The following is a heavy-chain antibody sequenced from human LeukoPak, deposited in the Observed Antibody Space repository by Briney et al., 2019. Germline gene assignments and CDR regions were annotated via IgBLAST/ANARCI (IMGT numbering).Heavy chain of an antibody. CDR1: GGSISSYY. D-gene: IGHD3-22*01. CDR2: IYYSGST. Sequence: SETLSLTCTVSGGSISSYYWSWIRQPPGKGLEWIGYIYYSGSTNYNPSLKSRVTISVDTSKNQFSLKLSSVTAADTAVYYCASHSRGYYDAFDMWGQGTMVTVSS. J-gene: IGHJ3*02. V-gene: IGHV4-59*08. CDR3: ASHSRGYYDAFDM.